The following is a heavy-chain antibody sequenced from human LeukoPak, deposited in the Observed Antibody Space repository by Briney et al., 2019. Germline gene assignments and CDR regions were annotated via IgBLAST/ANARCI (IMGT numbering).Heavy chain of an antibody. J-gene: IGHJ4*02. CDR3: AKDSTATYGSGPFDY. CDR1: GFTFDDYA. D-gene: IGHD3-10*01. Sequence: GGSLRLSCAASGFTFDDYAMHWVRQAPGKGLEWVSGISWNSGSIGYADSVKGRFTISRDNAKNSLYLQMNSLRAEDTALYYCAKDSTATYGSGPFDYWGQGTLVTVSS. CDR2: ISWNSGSI. V-gene: IGHV3-9*01.